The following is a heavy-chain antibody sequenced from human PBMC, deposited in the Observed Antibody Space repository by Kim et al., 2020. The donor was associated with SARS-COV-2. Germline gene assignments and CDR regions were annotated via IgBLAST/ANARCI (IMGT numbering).Heavy chain of an antibody. Sequence: GGSLRLSCAASGFTFRSYWMSWVRQAPGKGLQWVANIKEDGRVRQYVDSVKGRFTISRDNAKNSLFLQMSILRADDTAVYYCARDGILSYTSSWDYWGQGSLVTVSS. D-gene: IGHD6-13*01. J-gene: IGHJ4*02. CDR3: ARDGILSYTSSWDY. CDR2: IKEDGRVR. CDR1: GFTFRSYW. V-gene: IGHV3-7*03.